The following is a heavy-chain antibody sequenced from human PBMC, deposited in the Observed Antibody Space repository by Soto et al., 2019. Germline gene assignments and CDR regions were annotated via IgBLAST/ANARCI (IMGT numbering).Heavy chain of an antibody. CDR3: ARGLGVGATNQDY. D-gene: IGHD1-26*01. Sequence: SETLSLTCAVYGGSFSGYYWSWIRQPPGKGLEWIGEINHSGSTNYNPSLKSRATISVDTSKNQFSLKLSSVTAADTAVYYCARGLGVGATNQDYWGQGTLVTVSS. CDR1: GGSFSGYY. V-gene: IGHV4-34*01. CDR2: INHSGST. J-gene: IGHJ4*02.